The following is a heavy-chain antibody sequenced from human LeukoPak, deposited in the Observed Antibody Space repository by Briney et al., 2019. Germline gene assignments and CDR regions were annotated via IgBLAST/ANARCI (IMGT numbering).Heavy chain of an antibody. V-gene: IGHV3-7*01. CDR3: AKDPAYMTTVTHWYFDL. CDR2: ISQDGSEK. J-gene: IGHJ2*01. CDR1: GFTFSSYW. D-gene: IGHD4-17*01. Sequence: GGSLRLSCAASGFTFSSYWMNWVRQAPGKGLEWVANISQDGSEKFYMNSVKGRLTISRDNAKNSLYLQMNSLRAEDTAVYYCAKDPAYMTTVTHWYFDLWGRGTLVTVSS.